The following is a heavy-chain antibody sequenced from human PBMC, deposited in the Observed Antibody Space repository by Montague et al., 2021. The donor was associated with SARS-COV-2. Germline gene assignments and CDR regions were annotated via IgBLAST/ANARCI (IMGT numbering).Heavy chain of an antibody. V-gene: IGHV4-34*01. D-gene: IGHD3-22*01. J-gene: IGHJ6*03. CDR1: VGSFSGHY. CDR3: ARGRIEVSMIVVVLTGASYYMDV. CDR2: INNSGST. Sequence: SETLSLTCAVYVGSFSGHYWSWIRQPPGKGLEWIGEINNSGSTNYNPSLKSRVTISVDTSKNQFSLKLHSVTAADTAVYYCARGRIEVSMIVVVLTGASYYMDVWGKGTTVTVSS.